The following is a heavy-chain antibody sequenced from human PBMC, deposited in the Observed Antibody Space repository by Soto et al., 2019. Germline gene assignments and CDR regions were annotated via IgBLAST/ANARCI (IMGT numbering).Heavy chain of an antibody. V-gene: IGHV3-7*04. CDR1: GFTFGTHW. D-gene: IGHD4-17*01. CDR3: ASDYGL. Sequence: EVQLVESGGGLVQPGGSLRLSCAVSGFTFGTHWMSWVRQAPGKGPEWVANINQDGTAKSYVDSVKGRFTISRDNAKNSLYLHMNSLRVEDTAVYYCASDYGLGGQGSLVNVSS. CDR2: INQDGTAK. J-gene: IGHJ4*02.